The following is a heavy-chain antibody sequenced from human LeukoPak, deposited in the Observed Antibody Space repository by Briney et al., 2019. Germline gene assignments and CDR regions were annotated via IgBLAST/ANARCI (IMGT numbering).Heavy chain of an antibody. CDR1: GGTFNRHT. V-gene: IGHV1-69*01. CDR2: INAIFGST. CDR3: AREGGVRALYYFDD. D-gene: IGHD3-10*01. Sequence: SVKVSCKASGGTFNRHTIDWVRQAPGQGLEWMGGINAIFGSTNYAQSFHGRITITAGESTSTVYMELSSLGSEDTAVYYCAREGGVRALYYFDDWGQGTPVTVSS. J-gene: IGHJ4*02.